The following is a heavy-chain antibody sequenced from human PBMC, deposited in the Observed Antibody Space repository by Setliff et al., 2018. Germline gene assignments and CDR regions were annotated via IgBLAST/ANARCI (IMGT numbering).Heavy chain of an antibody. J-gene: IGHJ4*02. Sequence: SETLSLTCTVYGGSFSNYYWGWIRQSPGKGLEWIGEISDSGTTNYSPSLKSRVTISLDASTNQFSLKLRSVSAADAAVYYCRYWSGYYNNDYWGQGTLVTVSS. CDR2: ISDSGTT. CDR1: GGSFSNYY. CDR3: RYWSGYYNNDY. D-gene: IGHD3-3*01. V-gene: IGHV4-34*01.